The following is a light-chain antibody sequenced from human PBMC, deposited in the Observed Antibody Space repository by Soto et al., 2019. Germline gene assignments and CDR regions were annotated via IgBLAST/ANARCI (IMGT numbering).Light chain of an antibody. Sequence: QSVLTQPPSVSGAPGQRVTISCTGSNSNIGAGLEVHWYQQLPRAAPKLLIYGNNNRPSGVPDRFSASRSGTSASLAITGLEAEDEAEYFCQSMDKRLSGSKIFGGGTKVTVL. V-gene: IGLV1-40*01. CDR2: GNN. CDR3: QSMDKRLSGSKI. CDR1: NSNIGAGLE. J-gene: IGLJ2*01.